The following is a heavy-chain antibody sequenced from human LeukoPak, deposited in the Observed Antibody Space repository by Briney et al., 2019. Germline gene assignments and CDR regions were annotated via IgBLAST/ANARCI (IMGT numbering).Heavy chain of an antibody. V-gene: IGHV3-23*01. J-gene: IGHJ4*02. Sequence: GGSLRLSCTASGFTFDNFVMNWVRQAPGKGLEWVSGITGDSSSTYYAVTTEGRFSVSRDNSKNILYLRLKNLRDDDTAVYYCAKGGRRIFETAIDSWGQGTPVTVSS. CDR3: AKGGRRIFETAIDS. CDR2: ITGDSSST. CDR1: GFTFDNFV. D-gene: IGHD3-3*01.